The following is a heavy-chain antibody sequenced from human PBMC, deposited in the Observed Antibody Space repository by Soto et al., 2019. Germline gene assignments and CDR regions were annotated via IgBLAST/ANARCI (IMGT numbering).Heavy chain of an antibody. CDR3: SRSDWFDP. CDR2: IKSDGSST. V-gene: IGHV3-74*01. Sequence: GSLRLSCATAGFTISTYWLHWVRQAPVKGLVWVSRIKSDGSSTTYADSVNGRFTISRDNAKNTLYLQMNSLRVEDTAVYYCSRSDWFDPWGQGTLVTVS. CDR1: GFTISTYW. J-gene: IGHJ5*02.